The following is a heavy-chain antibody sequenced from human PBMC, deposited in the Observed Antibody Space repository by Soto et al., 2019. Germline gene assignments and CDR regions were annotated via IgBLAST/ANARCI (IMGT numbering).Heavy chain of an antibody. J-gene: IGHJ4*02. V-gene: IGHV3-7*01. D-gene: IGHD1-7*01. CDR2: IKEDGSEK. CDR1: GLTFSNYW. Sequence: EVQLVESGGGLVQPGGSLRLSCAASGLTFSNYWMNWVRQAPGKGLEWVANIKEDGSEKYYVDSVKGRFTISRDNAKNSLYLQMNSLRAEDTAVYYCASPALQWNYGHESLKWSYAHDNWGQGTLVTVSS. CDR3: ASPALQWNYGHESLKWSYAHDN.